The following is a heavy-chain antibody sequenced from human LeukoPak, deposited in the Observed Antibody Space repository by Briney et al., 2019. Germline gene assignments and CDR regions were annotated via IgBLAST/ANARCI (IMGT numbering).Heavy chain of an antibody. Sequence: SETLSLTCTVSGGSISSYYWSSIRQPPGKGLEWIGYIYYSGSTNYNPSLKSRVTISVDTSKNQFSLKLSSVTAADTAVYYCARHQGLWFGEFSYGMDVWGQGTTVTVSS. CDR2: IYYSGST. D-gene: IGHD3-10*01. V-gene: IGHV4-59*08. J-gene: IGHJ6*02. CDR3: ARHQGLWFGEFSYGMDV. CDR1: GGSISSYY.